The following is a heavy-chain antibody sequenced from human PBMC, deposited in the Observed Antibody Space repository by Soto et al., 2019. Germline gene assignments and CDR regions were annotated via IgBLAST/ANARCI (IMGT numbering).Heavy chain of an antibody. CDR2: IYSGGST. Sequence: GGSLRLSCAASGFTVSSNYMSWVRQAPGKGLEWVSVIYSGGSTYYADSVKGRLTISRLNSKNTLYLQIISLRVEYTAVYYCAPGSGRYYFFYGMDVWGQGTTVTVSS. J-gene: IGHJ6*02. D-gene: IGHD1-26*01. CDR1: GFTVSSNY. V-gene: IGHV3-53*04. CDR3: APGSGRYYFFYGMDV.